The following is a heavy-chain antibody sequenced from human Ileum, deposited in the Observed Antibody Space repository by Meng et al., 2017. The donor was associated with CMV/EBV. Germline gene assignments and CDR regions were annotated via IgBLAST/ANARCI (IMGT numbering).Heavy chain of an antibody. CDR3: ARAPPAPGDFAY. CDR2: ISSSNGYI. Sequence: GESLKISCAASGFTFSSYSMNWVRQAPGKGLEWVSSISSSNGYIYYADSVKGRFTISSDDAKNSLYLQMNSLRAEDTAVYYCARAPPAPGDFAYWGQGKLVNGAS. V-gene: IGHV3-21*01. J-gene: IGHJ4*02. CDR1: GFTFSSYS.